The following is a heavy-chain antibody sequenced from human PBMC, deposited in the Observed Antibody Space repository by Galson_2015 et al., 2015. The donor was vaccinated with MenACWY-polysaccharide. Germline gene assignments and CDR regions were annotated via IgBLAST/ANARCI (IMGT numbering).Heavy chain of an antibody. D-gene: IGHD2-8*01. J-gene: IGHJ4*02. CDR3: VRRLTSRCFDY. Sequence: SLRLSCAASGFTFSDYYMSWIRQAPGKGLEWVSYISSSGSTISYADSVKGRFTISRDNAQNSLYLQVNSLRAEDTAVHYCVRRLTSRCFDYWGQGTLITVSS. V-gene: IGHV3-11*01. CDR1: GFTFSDYY. CDR2: ISSSGSTI.